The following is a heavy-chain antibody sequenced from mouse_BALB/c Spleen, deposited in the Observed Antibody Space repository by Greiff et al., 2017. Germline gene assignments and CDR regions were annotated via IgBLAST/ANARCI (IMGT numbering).Heavy chain of an antibody. V-gene: IGHV5-17*02. CDR1: GFTFSSFG. CDR3: ARAGPLYAMDY. Sequence: EVQVVESGGGLVQPGGSRKLSCAASGFTFSSFGMHWVRQAPEKGLEWVAYISSGSSTIYYADTVKGRFTISRDNPKNTLFLQMTSLRSEDTAMYYCARAGPLYAMDYWGQGTSVTVSS. J-gene: IGHJ4*01. CDR2: ISSGSSTI.